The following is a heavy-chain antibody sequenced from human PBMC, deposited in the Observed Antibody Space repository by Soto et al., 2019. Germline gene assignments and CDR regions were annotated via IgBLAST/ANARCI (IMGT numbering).Heavy chain of an antibody. D-gene: IGHD7-27*01. CDR2: IFDSGTT. V-gene: IGHV4-30-4*01. CDR3: ARGPSGDKVHY. Sequence: QVQLQESGPGLVKPSQTLSLTCTVSGGSITSDYSCWSWIRQPPGEGLEWIGHIFDSGTTYTNPSIRNQLAISPDTSKNHSSLTLSPVPAADTAVYYCARGPSGDKVHYWGQGALVTVSS. CDR1: GGSITSDYSC. J-gene: IGHJ4*02.